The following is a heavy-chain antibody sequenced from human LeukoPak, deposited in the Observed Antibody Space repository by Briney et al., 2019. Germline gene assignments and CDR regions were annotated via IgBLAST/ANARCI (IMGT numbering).Heavy chain of an antibody. CDR2: INHSGST. CDR1: GGSFSGYY. CDR3: AREARSSSWWSTLENWFDP. J-gene: IGHJ5*02. V-gene: IGHV4-34*01. D-gene: IGHD6-13*01. Sequence: SETLSLTCAVYGGSFSGYYWSWIRQPPGKGLEWIGEINHSGSTNYNPSLKSRVTISVDTSKNQFSLKLSSVTAADTAVYYCAREARSSSWWSTLENWFDPWGQGTLVTVSS.